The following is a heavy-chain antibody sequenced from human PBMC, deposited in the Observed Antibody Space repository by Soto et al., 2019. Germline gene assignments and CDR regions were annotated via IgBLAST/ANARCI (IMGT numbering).Heavy chain of an antibody. V-gene: IGHV3-23*04. CDR3: AKAAAIAAAGWAYFDY. CDR1: GFTFTSYA. D-gene: IGHD6-13*01. J-gene: IGHJ4*02. Sequence: EVQLVESGGGLVQPGGSLRISCAASGFTFTSYAMSWVRQAPGKGLEWVSAISGSGGRTYYADSVKGRFTISRDNSKNTMYLQMNSLRAEDTAVYYCAKAAAIAAAGWAYFDYWGQGTLVTVSS. CDR2: ISGSGGRT.